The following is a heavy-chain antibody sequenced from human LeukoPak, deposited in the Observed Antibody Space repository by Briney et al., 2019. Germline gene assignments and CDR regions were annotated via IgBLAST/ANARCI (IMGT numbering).Heavy chain of an antibody. D-gene: IGHD5-12*01. V-gene: IGHV3-30*03. CDR3: ARVLRYSGYGGAETGGAETYGMDV. CDR1: GFTFSSYG. Sequence: GGSLRLSCAASGFTFSSYGMHWVRQAPGKGLEWVAVISYDGSNKYYADSVKGRFTISRDNSKNTLYLQMNSLRAEDTAVYYCARVLRYSGYGGAETGGAETYGMDVWGQGTTVTVSS. CDR2: ISYDGSNK. J-gene: IGHJ6*02.